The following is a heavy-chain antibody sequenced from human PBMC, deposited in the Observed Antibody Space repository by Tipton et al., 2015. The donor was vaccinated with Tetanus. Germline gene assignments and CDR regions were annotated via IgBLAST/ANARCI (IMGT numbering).Heavy chain of an antibody. CDR1: GFTFSNYW. Sequence: AVSGFTFSNYWMNWVRQAPGKGLEWVATMKQDGSEIKYVDSVTGRFTISRDNAKNSLYLQLNSLRAEDTAVYYCVRGGMMYADYWGQGTLVTVSS. CDR3: VRGGMMYADY. CDR2: MKQDGSEI. J-gene: IGHJ4*02. V-gene: IGHV3-7*03. D-gene: IGHD2-8*01.